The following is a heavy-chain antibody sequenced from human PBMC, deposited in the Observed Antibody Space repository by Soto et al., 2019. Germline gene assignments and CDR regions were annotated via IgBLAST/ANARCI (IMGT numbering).Heavy chain of an antibody. Sequence: PSETLSLTCTVSGGSISNSDFYWSWIRQPPGKGLEWIGFIFYSGSTYYNPSLKSRVTISVDTSKNQFSLNLTSVTAADTAVYYCARERRDLYDFDYWGHGTLVTVSS. CDR2: IFYSGST. J-gene: IGHJ5*01. CDR3: ARERRDLYDFDY. CDR1: GGSISNSDFY. V-gene: IGHV4-30-4*01. D-gene: IGHD3-3*01.